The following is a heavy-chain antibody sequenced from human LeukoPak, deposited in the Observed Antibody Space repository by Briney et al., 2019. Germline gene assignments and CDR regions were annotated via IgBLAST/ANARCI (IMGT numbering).Heavy chain of an antibody. J-gene: IGHJ4*02. D-gene: IGHD3-22*01. CDR2: ISSSSYT. V-gene: IGHV3-11*06. Sequence: GGSLRLSCAASGFTFSNYAMSWVRQAPGKGLEWVSYISSSSYTNYADSVKGRFTISRDNAKNSLYLQMNSLRAEDTAVYYCARESDSSGYYYFDYWGQGTLVTVSS. CDR3: ARESDSSGYYYFDY. CDR1: GFTFSNYA.